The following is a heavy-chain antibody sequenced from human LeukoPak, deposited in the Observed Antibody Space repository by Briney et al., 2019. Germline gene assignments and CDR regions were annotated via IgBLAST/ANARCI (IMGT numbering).Heavy chain of an antibody. Sequence: SETLSLTCTVSGGSISTSSYYWGWIRQPPGKGLEWLGSIYHSGSTYYNPSLKSRVTISVDTSKNQFSLKLSSVTAADTAVYYCARDLYSSSSDYFDYWGQGTLVTVSS. CDR1: GGSISTSSYY. J-gene: IGHJ4*02. V-gene: IGHV4-39*07. D-gene: IGHD6-13*01. CDR3: ARDLYSSSSDYFDY. CDR2: IYHSGST.